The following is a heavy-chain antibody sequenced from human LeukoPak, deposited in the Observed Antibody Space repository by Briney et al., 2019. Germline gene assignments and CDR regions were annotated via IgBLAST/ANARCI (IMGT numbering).Heavy chain of an antibody. CDR3: ARGDSTLYYFDY. CDR2: IYYSGST. J-gene: IGHJ4*02. CDR1: GGSISSSSYY. Sequence: SETLSLTCTVSGGSISSSSYYWGWIRQPPGKGLEWIGYIYYSGSTNYNPSLKSRVTISVDTSKNQFSLKLSSVTAADTAVYYCARGDSTLYYFDYWGQGTLVTVSS. D-gene: IGHD3-10*01. V-gene: IGHV4-61*05.